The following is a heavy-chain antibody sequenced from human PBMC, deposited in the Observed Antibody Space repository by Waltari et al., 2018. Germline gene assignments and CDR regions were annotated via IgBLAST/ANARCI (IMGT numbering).Heavy chain of an antibody. CDR3: AKIRNSYPLIHDAFDV. CDR2: ISSNHIRT. D-gene: IGHD5-18*01. J-gene: IGHJ3*01. CDR1: GYTFSTYA. V-gene: IGHV3-23*01. Sequence: EVQLKESGGGVVQPGGSLRLSCAASGYTFSTYAMSWVRQAPGEVSEWVSGISSNHIRTFYANSVKDRFTISRDNSKNTLYLQMNSLRAEDAAVYYCAKIRNSYPLIHDAFDVWGQGTLVTVSS.